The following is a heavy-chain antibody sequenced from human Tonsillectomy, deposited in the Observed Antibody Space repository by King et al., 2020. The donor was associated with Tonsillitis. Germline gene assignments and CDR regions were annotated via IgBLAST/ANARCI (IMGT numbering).Heavy chain of an antibody. V-gene: IGHV4-39*01. CDR2: IYYSGST. J-gene: IGHJ6*03. D-gene: IGHD2-2*02. CDR3: AGGLYQPLYESNYMDV. Sequence: QLQESGPGLVKPSETLSLTCTVSGGSISSSSYYWGWIRQPPGKGLEWIGSIYYSGSTHYNPPLKSRVTISVDTSKNQFSLKLNSVTAADTAVYYCAGGLYQPLYESNYMDVWGKGTTVTVSS. CDR1: GGSISSSSYY.